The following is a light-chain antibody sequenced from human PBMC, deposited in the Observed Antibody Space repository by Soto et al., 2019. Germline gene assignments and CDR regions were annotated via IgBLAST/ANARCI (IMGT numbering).Light chain of an antibody. J-gene: IGKJ1*01. CDR3: MQGVQMPPIT. CDR2: LAS. CDR1: QSLQHSNGYDY. V-gene: IGKV2-28*01. Sequence: DIVMTQSPLSLPVTPGEPASISCRSSQSLQHSNGYDYLDWYLRKPGQSPQLLIHLASNRASGVPVRFSGSGSGTDFTLNISRVEAEDVGLYYCMQGVQMPPITFGQGTKVDIK.